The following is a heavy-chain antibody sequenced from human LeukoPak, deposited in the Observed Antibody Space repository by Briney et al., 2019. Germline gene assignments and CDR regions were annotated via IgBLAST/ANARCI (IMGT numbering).Heavy chain of an antibody. CDR2: IYYNGNT. V-gene: IGHV4-30-4*01. CDR1: GGSISSTDNY. J-gene: IGHJ3*02. CDR3: ARVGALIRGGELAFDI. Sequence: SETLSLTCPVSGGSISSTDNYWSWIRQPPGKGLEWIGYIYYNGNTCYDPSLRSRVTISVDTSKNQFSLKLSSVTDADTAVYYCARVGALIRGGELAFDIWGQGTMVTVSS. D-gene: IGHD3-10*01.